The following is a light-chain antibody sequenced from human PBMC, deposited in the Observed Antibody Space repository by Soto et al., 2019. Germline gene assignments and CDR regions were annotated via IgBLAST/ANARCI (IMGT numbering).Light chain of an antibody. CDR2: DAS. V-gene: IGKV1-5*01. CDR1: QNIDSR. Sequence: DIQMAQSPSTLSASVGDRVTITCRASQNIDSRLAWYQQKPRKAPKLLVYDASTLERGVTSTFSGSGSGTDFTLTISSLQPEDFATYYCQQYNSFSLFTFGPGTKVETK. CDR3: QQYNSFSLFT. J-gene: IGKJ3*01.